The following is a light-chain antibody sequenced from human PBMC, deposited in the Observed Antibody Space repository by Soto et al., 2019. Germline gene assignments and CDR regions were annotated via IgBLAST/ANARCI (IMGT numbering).Light chain of an antibody. V-gene: IGLV1-44*01. Sequence: QSVLTQAPSVSETPGQRVTISCSGGSSNIGRNSVSWYQQFPGTAPKLLIQSSNERTSGVPDRFSGSKSGTSASLAISGLQSEAEADYYCAALDDSLNGHVFGTGTKVTVL. CDR2: SSN. CDR3: AALDDSLNGHV. CDR1: SSNIGRNS. J-gene: IGLJ1*01.